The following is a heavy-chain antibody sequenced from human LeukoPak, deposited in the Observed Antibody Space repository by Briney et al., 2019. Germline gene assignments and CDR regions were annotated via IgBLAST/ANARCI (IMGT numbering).Heavy chain of an antibody. CDR3: ARARRYCSGGSCSPTATTYYYMDV. Sequence: PGGSLRLSCAASGFTFSSYSMNWVRQAPGKGLEWVSSISSSSSYIYYADSVKGRFTISRDNAKNSLYLQVNSLRAEDTAVYYCARARRYCSGGSCSPTATTYYYMDVWGKGTTVTVSS. V-gene: IGHV3-21*01. D-gene: IGHD2-15*01. J-gene: IGHJ6*03. CDR2: ISSSSSYI. CDR1: GFTFSSYS.